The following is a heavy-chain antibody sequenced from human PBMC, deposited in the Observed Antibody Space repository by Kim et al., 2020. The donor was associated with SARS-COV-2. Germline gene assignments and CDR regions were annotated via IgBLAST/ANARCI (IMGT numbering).Heavy chain of an antibody. CDR1: GGSISSSNW. Sequence: SETLSLTCAVSGGSISSSNWWGWVRQPPGKGLEWIGEIYHSGSTNYNPSLKSRVTISVDKSKNQFSLKLSSVTAADTAVYYCARVFVGATQFDYWGQGTLVTVSS. D-gene: IGHD1-26*01. J-gene: IGHJ4*02. V-gene: IGHV4-4*02. CDR3: ARVFVGATQFDY. CDR2: IYHSGST.